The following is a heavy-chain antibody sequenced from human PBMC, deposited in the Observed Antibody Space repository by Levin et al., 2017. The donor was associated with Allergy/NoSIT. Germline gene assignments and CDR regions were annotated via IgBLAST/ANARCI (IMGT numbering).Heavy chain of an antibody. Sequence: PSETLSLTCDVYGGSFSAGSFSGFFWSWIRQPPGKGLEWLGEINHSGITNYIPSLESRVTMSVDTSRNQFSLKLSSVTAADTAVYYCARGREYVWWFDPWGQGTLVTVSS. CDR2: INHSGIT. J-gene: IGHJ5*02. CDR3: ARGREYVWWFDP. V-gene: IGHV4-34*01. D-gene: IGHD3-16*01. CDR1: GGSFSAGSFSGFF.